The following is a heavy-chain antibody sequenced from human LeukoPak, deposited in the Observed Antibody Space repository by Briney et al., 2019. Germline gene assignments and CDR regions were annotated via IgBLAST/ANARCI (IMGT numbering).Heavy chain of an antibody. CDR3: AKYVVATITLGWYFDL. CDR2: ISSNSDNI. D-gene: IGHD5-12*01. V-gene: IGHV3-9*01. CDR1: GFSFDDYA. Sequence: PGRSLRLSCAASGFSFDDYAMHWVRHPPGRGLEWVSGISSNSDNIASADSVKGRFTISRDNAKNSLYLQMNSLRAEDTALYYCAKYVVATITLGWYFDLWGRGTLVTVSS. J-gene: IGHJ2*01.